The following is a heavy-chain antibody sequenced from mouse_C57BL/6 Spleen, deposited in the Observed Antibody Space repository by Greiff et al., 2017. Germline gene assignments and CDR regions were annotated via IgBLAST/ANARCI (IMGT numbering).Heavy chain of an antibody. D-gene: IGHD2-2*01. Sequence: EVQLQQSGAELVRPGASVKLSCTASGFNIKDDYMHWVKQRPEQGLEWIGWIDPENGDTEYASKFQGKATITADTSSNTAYLQLSSLTSEDTAVYYCTTKQGYGYEPYYFDYWGQGTTLTVSS. CDR2: IDPENGDT. CDR1: GFNIKDDY. V-gene: IGHV14-4*01. CDR3: TTKQGYGYEPYYFDY. J-gene: IGHJ2*01.